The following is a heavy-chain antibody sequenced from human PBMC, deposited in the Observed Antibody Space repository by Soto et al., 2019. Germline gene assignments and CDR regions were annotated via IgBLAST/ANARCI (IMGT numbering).Heavy chain of an antibody. CDR2: VFYTGSA. Sequence: QLQLQVSGPGLVKPSETLSLTCTVSGGSISSNIYYWGWLRRPPGGELEWIGSVFYTGSAYYNPSLKSPVTISVDTSKNQFSLKLSSVTAADTAVYYCARSYTGRGYPGHLDSWGQGTLVTVSS. CDR3: ARSYTGRGYPGHLDS. V-gene: IGHV4-39*01. J-gene: IGHJ4*02. D-gene: IGHD1-1*01. CDR1: GGSISSNIYY.